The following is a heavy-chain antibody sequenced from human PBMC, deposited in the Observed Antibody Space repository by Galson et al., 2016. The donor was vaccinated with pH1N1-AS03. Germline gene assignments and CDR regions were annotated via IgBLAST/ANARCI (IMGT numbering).Heavy chain of an antibody. Sequence: SVKVSCKASGYTFTGFSINWVRQAPGQGLELMGWINPKSGVTNYAQKFQAWVTMTRDTSSSTAYMELSGLKSDDTAVYYCARDPRGPCTSSTCPTAYYFGMYVWGQGTTVIVSS. CDR3: ARDPRGPCTSSTCPTAYYFGMYV. J-gene: IGHJ6*02. CDR2: INPKSGVT. D-gene: IGHD2-2*01. V-gene: IGHV1-2*04. CDR1: GYTFTGFS.